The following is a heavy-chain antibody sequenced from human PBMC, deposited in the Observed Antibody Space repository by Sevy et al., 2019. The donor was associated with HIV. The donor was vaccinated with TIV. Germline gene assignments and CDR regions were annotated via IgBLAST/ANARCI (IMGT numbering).Heavy chain of an antibody. CDR3: ASAMVRGDFDY. V-gene: IGHV3-11*04. D-gene: IGHD3-10*01. Sequence: GESLKISCAASGFTFSDYYMSWIRQAPGKGLEWVSYISSSGSTIYYADSVKGRFIISRDNAKNSLYLQMNSLRAEDTAVYYCASAMVRGDFDYWGQGTLVTVSS. J-gene: IGHJ4*02. CDR1: GFTFSDYY. CDR2: ISSSGSTI.